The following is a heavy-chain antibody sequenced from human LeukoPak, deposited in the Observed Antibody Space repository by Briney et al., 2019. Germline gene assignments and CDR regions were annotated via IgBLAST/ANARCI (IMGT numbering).Heavy chain of an antibody. J-gene: IGHJ4*02. CDR1: GGSIRSSYYY. CDR2: IYDSGST. CDR3: ARGYHIRGYSYGYTFGSNGVVAVGFDY. D-gene: IGHD5-18*01. Sequence: SETLSLTCTVSGGSIRSSYYYWGWIRQPPGKGLEWIGSIYDSGSTYYNPSLKSRVTISVDTSKNQFSLKLSSVTAADTAVYYCARGYHIRGYSYGYTFGSNGVVAVGFDYWGQGTLVTVSS. V-gene: IGHV4-39*01.